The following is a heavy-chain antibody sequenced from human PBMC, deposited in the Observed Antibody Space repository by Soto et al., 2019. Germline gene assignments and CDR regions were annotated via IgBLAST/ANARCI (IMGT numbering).Heavy chain of an antibody. J-gene: IGHJ6*02. CDR3: TGITWFRGMDV. V-gene: IGHV6-1*01. CDR2: TYYKSKWNN. D-gene: IGHD3-10*01. CDR1: GSRGSYNRAA. Sequence: QTRSVICAISGSRGSYNRAAWNWIQQSPSRGLEWLGRTYYKSKWNNDYALSVKSRITINPDTSKNQFSLHLYSVTPEDTAVYYCTGITWFRGMDVWGQGTQVTGFS.